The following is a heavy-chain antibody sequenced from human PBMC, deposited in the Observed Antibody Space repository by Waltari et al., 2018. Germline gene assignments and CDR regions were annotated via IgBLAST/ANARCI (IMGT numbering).Heavy chain of an antibody. CDR2: IRSKAYGETT. Sequence: DVQLAESGGGLVQPGRSLRLSCTTSGFTFVDFPMYWVRQAPGQGLEWVGFIRSKAYGETTDYAASVRGRFTISRDDSKSIAYLQMNSLKTEDTAIYFCARDLMYGEHPLFDRWGQGTLVTVSS. CDR1: GFTFVDFP. CDR3: ARDLMYGEHPLFDR. V-gene: IGHV3-49*04. D-gene: IGHD4-17*01. J-gene: IGHJ5*02.